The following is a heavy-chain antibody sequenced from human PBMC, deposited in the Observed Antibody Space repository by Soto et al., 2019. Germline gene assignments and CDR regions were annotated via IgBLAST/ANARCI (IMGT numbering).Heavy chain of an antibody. CDR3: AKGDYGDYVAGYWFDP. V-gene: IGHV3-23*01. CDR2: ISGSGGST. CDR1: GFTFSSYA. J-gene: IGHJ5*02. D-gene: IGHD4-17*01. Sequence: GGSLRLSCAASGFTFSSYAMSWVRQAPGKGLEWVSAISGSGGSTYYADSVKGRFTISRDNSKNTLYLQMNSLRAEDTAVYYCAKGDYGDYVAGYWFDPWGQGTLVTVSS.